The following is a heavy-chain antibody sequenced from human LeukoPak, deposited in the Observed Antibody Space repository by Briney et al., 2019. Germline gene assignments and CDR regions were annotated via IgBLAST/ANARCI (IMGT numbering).Heavy chain of an antibody. Sequence: SETLSLTRTVSGGSISSSSYYWGWIRQPPGKGLEWIGSIYYSGSTYYNPSLKSRVTISVDTSKNQFSLKLRSVTAADTAVYYCARDTYYYGSGSRGAFDIWGQGTMVTVSS. V-gene: IGHV4-39*07. J-gene: IGHJ3*02. CDR2: IYYSGST. CDR3: ARDTYYYGSGSRGAFDI. D-gene: IGHD3-10*01. CDR1: GGSISSSSYY.